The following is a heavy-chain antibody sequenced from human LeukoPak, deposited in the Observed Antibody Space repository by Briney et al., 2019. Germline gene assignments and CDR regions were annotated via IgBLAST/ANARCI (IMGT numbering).Heavy chain of an antibody. CDR2: ISSSGSTI. D-gene: IGHD2-2*01. V-gene: IGHV3-48*03. J-gene: IGHJ6*03. CDR1: GFTFSSYE. CDR3: ARVGRDCSSTSCALYYYYYMDV. Sequence: GGSLRLSCAASGFTFSSYEMNWVRQAPGKGLEWVSYISSSGSTIYYADSVKGRFTISRDNAKNSLYLQMNSLRAEDTAVYYCARVGRDCSSTSCALYYYYYMDVWGKGTTVTISS.